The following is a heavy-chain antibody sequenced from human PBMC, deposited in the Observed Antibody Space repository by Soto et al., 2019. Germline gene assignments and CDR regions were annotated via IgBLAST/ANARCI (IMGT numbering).Heavy chain of an antibody. CDR3: TRREYSGSHGYFFDY. D-gene: IGHD1-26*01. Sequence: GESLKISCKTSGYSFYSYWIVWVRQMPGKGLEWMGIIYPGDSDARYSPPFQGQVTFSVDTYISTAYLQWSSLKASDSAMYYCTRREYSGSHGYFFDYWGQGTLVTVPQ. V-gene: IGHV5-51*01. CDR2: IYPGDSDA. J-gene: IGHJ4*02. CDR1: GYSFYSYW.